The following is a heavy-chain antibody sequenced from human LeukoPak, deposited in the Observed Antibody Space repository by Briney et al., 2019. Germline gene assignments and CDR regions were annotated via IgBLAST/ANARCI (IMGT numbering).Heavy chain of an antibody. CDR1: GFTFSNYA. D-gene: IGHD6-13*01. J-gene: IGHJ5*02. CDR3: VRESPVAAVGRSWFDP. CDR2: VSGSKGNT. V-gene: IGHV3-23*01. Sequence: GGSLRLSCAASGFTFSNYAMSWVRPAPGGGLEWVSTVSGSKGNTHYADSVKGRFTISRDNSKHTHYLQMNRLRGEDTAVYYCVRESPVAAVGRSWFDPWGQGTLVTVSS.